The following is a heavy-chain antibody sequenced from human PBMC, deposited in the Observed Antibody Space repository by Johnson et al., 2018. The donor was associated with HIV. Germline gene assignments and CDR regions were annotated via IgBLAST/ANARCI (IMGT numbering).Heavy chain of an antibody. J-gene: IGHJ3*02. CDR2: VWYDGSHE. CDR3: AKGRGSPPGAFDS. D-gene: IGHD1-26*01. Sequence: QVQLVESGGGVVQPGGSLRLSCAASGFTFSSYGMHWVRQTPGKGLEWVATVWYDGSHEYYADSVKGRFTIFRDNSKNTLYLQMNSLRAEDTAVYYCAKGRGSPPGAFDSWGQGTMVTVSS. V-gene: IGHV3-30*02. CDR1: GFTFSSYG.